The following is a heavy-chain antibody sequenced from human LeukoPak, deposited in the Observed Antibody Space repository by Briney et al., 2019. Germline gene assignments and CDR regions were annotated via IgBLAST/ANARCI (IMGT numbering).Heavy chain of an antibody. Sequence: PGGSLRLSCAASGFSFRNFAMSWVRQAPGKGLEWVSTISGSGISTYYADSVKGHFTISRDNSRDTLYLQMNSLRAKDTALYYCVKGDNNILTGYYNSFDYWGQGTLVTVSS. J-gene: IGHJ4*02. D-gene: IGHD3-9*01. CDR2: ISGSGIST. CDR3: VKGDNNILTGYYNSFDY. CDR1: GFSFRNFA. V-gene: IGHV3-23*01.